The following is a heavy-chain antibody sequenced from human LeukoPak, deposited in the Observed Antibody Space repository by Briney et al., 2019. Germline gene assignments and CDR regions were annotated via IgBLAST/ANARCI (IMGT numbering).Heavy chain of an antibody. V-gene: IGHV3-30*18. Sequence: GGSLRLSCAASGFTFSNHWMGWVRQAPGKGLEWVAVISYDGSNKYYADSVKGRFTISRDNSKNTLYLQMNSLRAEDTAVYYCAKDIVWRRSSGGSHYFDYWGQGTLVTVSS. CDR1: GFTFSNHW. D-gene: IGHD6-19*01. CDR2: ISYDGSNK. CDR3: AKDIVWRRSSGGSHYFDY. J-gene: IGHJ4*02.